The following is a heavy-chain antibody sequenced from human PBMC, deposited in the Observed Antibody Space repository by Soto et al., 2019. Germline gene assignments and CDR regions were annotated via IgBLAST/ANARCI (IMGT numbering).Heavy chain of an antibody. CDR2: ISSSGSTA. CDR1: GFTFSRFE. D-gene: IGHD3-10*01. CDR3: TRAAWFPYLSFY. J-gene: IGHJ4*02. Sequence: GGSLILSCAASGFTFSRFELHWVRQAPGKGLEWISYISSSGSTAYYASSVEGRFTISRDNANNSVYLQMDSLRAEDTALYYCTRAAWFPYLSFYWGQGALVTVSS. V-gene: IGHV3-48*03.